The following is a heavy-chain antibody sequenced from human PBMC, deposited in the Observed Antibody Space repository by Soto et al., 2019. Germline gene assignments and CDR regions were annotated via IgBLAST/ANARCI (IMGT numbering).Heavy chain of an antibody. CDR1: GDSVTNGFY. D-gene: IGHD5-12*01. Sequence: PSETLSLTCTVSGDSVTNGFYWGWIRQSAGQGLEWLGTVYPSGNTYYIPSVRGRVSMSIDPSKNQFSLSLTSVTAADTARYFCVGYTASHNSFDPWGQGTLVTSPQ. V-gene: IGHV4-38-2*02. CDR3: VGYTASHNSFDP. J-gene: IGHJ5*02. CDR2: VYPSGNT.